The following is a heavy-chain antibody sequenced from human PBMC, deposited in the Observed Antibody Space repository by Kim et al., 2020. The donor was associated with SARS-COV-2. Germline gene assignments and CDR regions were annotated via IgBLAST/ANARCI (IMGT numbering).Heavy chain of an antibody. J-gene: IGHJ5*02. CDR1: GFTFSSYG. CDR3: AKVGGENSSPVRWFDP. D-gene: IGHD6-6*01. CDR2: ISYDGSNK. Sequence: GGSLRLSCAASGFTFSSYGMHWVRQAPGKGLEWVAVISYDGSNKYYADSVKGRFTISRDNSKNTLYLQMNSLRAEDTAVYYCAKVGGENSSPVRWFDPWGQGTLVTVSS. V-gene: IGHV3-30*18.